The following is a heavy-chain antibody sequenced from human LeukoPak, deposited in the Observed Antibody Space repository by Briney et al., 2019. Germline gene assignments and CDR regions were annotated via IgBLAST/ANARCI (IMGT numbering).Heavy chain of an antibody. Sequence: RWASVKVSCKASGYTFTSYGISWVRQAPGQGLEWMGWISAYNGNTNYAQKLQGRVTMTTDTSTSTAYMELRSLRSDDTAVYYCARDDLFMGATSMDYWGQGTLVTVSS. CDR3: ARDDLFMGATSMDY. V-gene: IGHV1-18*01. J-gene: IGHJ4*02. CDR1: GYTFTSYG. CDR2: ISAYNGNT. D-gene: IGHD1-26*01.